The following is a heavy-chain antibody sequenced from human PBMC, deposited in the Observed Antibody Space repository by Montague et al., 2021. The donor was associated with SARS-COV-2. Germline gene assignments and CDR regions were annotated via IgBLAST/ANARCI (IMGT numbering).Heavy chain of an antibody. CDR2: IYYSGST. D-gene: IGHD3-9*01. J-gene: IGHJ6*02. Sequence: SETLSLTCTVSGGSISSSSYYWGWIRQPPGKGLEWIGSIYYSGSTYSNPSLKSRVTISVDTSKNQFSLKQSSVTAADTAVYYCARDGSLRLVILIGPRHYYYGMDVWGQGTTVTVSS. CDR1: GGSISSSSYY. V-gene: IGHV4-39*07. CDR3: ARDGSLRLVILIGPRHYYYGMDV.